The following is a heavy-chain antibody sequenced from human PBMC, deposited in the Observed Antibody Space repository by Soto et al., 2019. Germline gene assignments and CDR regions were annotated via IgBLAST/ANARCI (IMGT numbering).Heavy chain of an antibody. CDR3: ARAGGAWAEGAY. V-gene: IGHV3-7*05. Sequence: GWSLRLSCAASGFTFSDFWMTWVRQPPGKGLEWVANIKEDGSEKYYVDSVKGRFTISRDNAKNSLYLQMNSLRVEDTAVYYCARAGGAWAEGAYWGQGTLVTVSS. J-gene: IGHJ4*02. D-gene: IGHD4-17*01. CDR2: IKEDGSEK. CDR1: GFTFSDFW.